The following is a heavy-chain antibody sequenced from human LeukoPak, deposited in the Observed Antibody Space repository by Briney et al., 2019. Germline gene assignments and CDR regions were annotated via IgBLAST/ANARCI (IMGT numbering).Heavy chain of an antibody. CDR2: IKQDGSDK. CDR1: GLTFSTYW. Sequence: GGSLRLSCAASGLTFSTYWMTWVRQAPGKGLEWVANIKQDGSDKYYVDSVKGRFTISRDNAKRSLYLQMNSLRADDTAMYYCTTKVDYWGQGTLVTVSS. J-gene: IGHJ4*02. D-gene: IGHD1-1*01. CDR3: TTKVDY. V-gene: IGHV3-7*01.